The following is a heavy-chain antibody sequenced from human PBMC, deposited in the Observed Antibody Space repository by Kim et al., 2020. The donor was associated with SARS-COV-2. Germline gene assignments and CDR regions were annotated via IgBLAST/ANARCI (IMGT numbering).Heavy chain of an antibody. J-gene: IGHJ4*02. Sequence: ASVKVSCKASGYSFTRHAMNWVRQAPGQRLEWMGWINTNTGNPTYAQGFPGRFVFSLDTSVSTAYLQISSLKAEDTAVYYCARVQSFYYDVSGYDYWGQGTMVTVSS. CDR2: INTNTGNP. D-gene: IGHD3-22*01. CDR1: GYSFTRHA. CDR3: ARVQSFYYDVSGYDY. V-gene: IGHV7-4-1*02.